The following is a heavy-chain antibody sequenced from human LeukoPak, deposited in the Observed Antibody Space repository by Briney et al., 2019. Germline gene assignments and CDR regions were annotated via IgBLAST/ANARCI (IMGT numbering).Heavy chain of an antibody. CDR2: IYPGESDT. CDR1: GYSFTSYC. Sequence: GEAPKIPWKSFGYSFTSYCIGLVRQMPGKGLEWMGIIYPGESDTRYSPSFQGQVTISADKSISTAYLQWSSLKASDTAMYYCATRGGDAFDIWGEGTMVTVSS. D-gene: IGHD3-16*01. CDR3: ATRGGDAFDI. J-gene: IGHJ3*02. V-gene: IGHV5-51*01.